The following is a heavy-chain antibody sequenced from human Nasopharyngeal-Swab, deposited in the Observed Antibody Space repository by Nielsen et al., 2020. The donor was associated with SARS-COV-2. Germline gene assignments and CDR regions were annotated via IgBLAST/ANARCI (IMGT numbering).Heavy chain of an antibody. V-gene: IGHV2-70*01. D-gene: IGHD5-18*01. CDR3: ARLRGYSYGIDY. Sequence: WIRQPPGKALEWLALIDWDDDKYYSTSLKTRLTISKDTSKNQVVLTITNMDPVDTATYYCARLRGYSYGIDYWGQGTLVTVSS. CDR2: IDWDDDK. J-gene: IGHJ4*02.